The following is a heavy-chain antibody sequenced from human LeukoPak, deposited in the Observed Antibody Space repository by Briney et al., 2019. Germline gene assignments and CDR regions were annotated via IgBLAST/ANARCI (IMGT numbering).Heavy chain of an antibody. V-gene: IGHV3-33*01. CDR2: IRYDGSNK. CDR3: AREAYSSGWYYTSRRGAFDI. CDR1: GFTFSSYG. J-gene: IGHJ3*02. D-gene: IGHD6-19*01. Sequence: GGSLRLSCAASGFTFSSYGMHWVRQAPGKGLEWVAVIRYDGSNKYYADSVKGRFTISRDNSKNTLYLQMNSLRAEDTAVYYCAREAYSSGWYYTSRRGAFDIWGQGTMVTVSS.